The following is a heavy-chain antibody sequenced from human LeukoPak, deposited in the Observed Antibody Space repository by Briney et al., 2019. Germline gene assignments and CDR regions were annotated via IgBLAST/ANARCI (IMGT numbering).Heavy chain of an antibody. J-gene: IGHJ4*02. D-gene: IGHD1-26*01. CDR2: IHTSGGA. CDR1: GGSIRNYF. Sequence: SETLSLTCTVSGGSIRNYFWSWFRQPPGKTLEWIGFIHTSGGADYNPSLEGRVTISADTSKNQFSLNVDSVTAAGTAVYYCARHRGGRYSESYLDYWGQATLVTVSS. CDR3: ARHRGGRYSESYLDY. V-gene: IGHV4-4*09.